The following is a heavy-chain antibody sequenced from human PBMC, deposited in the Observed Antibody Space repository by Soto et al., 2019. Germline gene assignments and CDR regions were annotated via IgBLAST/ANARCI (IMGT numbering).Heavy chain of an antibody. D-gene: IGHD1-20*01. J-gene: IGHJ4*02. V-gene: IGHV4-34*01. CDR2: INNGGGT. CDR1: GGSFSGYY. CDR3: ARGLGGGSITAY. Sequence: SETLSLTCAVYGGSFSGYYWSWIRQSPGKGLEWIGEINNGGGTNYNPSLKSRVTISIDTSKNQFSLRLSSVTAADTAVYYCARGLGGGSITAYWGQGTLVTVSS.